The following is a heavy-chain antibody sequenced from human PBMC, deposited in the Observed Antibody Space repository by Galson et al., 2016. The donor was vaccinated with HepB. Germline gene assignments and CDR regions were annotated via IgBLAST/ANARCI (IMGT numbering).Heavy chain of an antibody. CDR2: IYPGDFDT. D-gene: IGHD3-3*01. CDR3: ARSLTGSSDFWGAIYNYYAMDV. Sequence: QSGAEVKNPGESLKISCRGSGYTFGSYWIGWVRQMPGKGLEWMGIIYPGDFDTRYSPSFQGPVTIPVDKSISTAYLQWSGLPASDTAMYYCARSLTGSSDFWGAIYNYYAMDVWGQGTTVTVS. V-gene: IGHV5-51*01. CDR1: GYTFGSYW. J-gene: IGHJ6*02.